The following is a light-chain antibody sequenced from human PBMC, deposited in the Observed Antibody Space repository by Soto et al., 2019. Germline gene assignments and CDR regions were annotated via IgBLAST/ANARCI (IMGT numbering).Light chain of an antibody. J-gene: IGKJ1*01. Sequence: DIQMTQSPSTLSASVGDRVTITCRASQSITPWLAWYQQKPGKVPKLLIYQASSLESGVPLRFSGSASGTELTLTINSLQPDDFATYYCQHYNRYSATFGQGTKVDIK. CDR3: QHYNRYSAT. V-gene: IGKV1-5*03. CDR2: QAS. CDR1: QSITPW.